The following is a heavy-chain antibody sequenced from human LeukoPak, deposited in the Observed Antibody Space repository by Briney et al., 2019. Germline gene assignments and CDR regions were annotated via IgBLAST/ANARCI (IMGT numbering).Heavy chain of an antibody. Sequence: SETPSLTCTVSGGSISSYYWSWIRQPPGKGLEWIGYIYYSGSTNYNPSLKSRVTISVDTSKNQFSLKLSSVTAADTAVYYCARDGFDCSGGSCYKPGVWFDPWGQGTLVTVSS. V-gene: IGHV4-59*01. CDR1: GGSISSYY. CDR2: IYYSGST. J-gene: IGHJ5*02. D-gene: IGHD2-15*01. CDR3: ARDGFDCSGGSCYKPGVWFDP.